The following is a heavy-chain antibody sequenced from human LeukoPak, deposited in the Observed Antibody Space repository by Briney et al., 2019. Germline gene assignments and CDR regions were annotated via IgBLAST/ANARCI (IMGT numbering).Heavy chain of an antibody. J-gene: IGHJ4*02. V-gene: IGHV4-39*07. D-gene: IGHD6-19*01. CDR3: ARVPGYSSGWYEKGSFDY. CDR2: IYYSGST. Sequence: SETLSLTCTVSGGSISSSSYYWGWIRQPPGKGLEWIGSIYYSGSTYYNPSLKSRVTISVDTSKNQFSLKLSSVTAADTAVYYCARVPGYSSGWYEKGSFDYWGQGTLVTVSS. CDR1: GGSISSSSYY.